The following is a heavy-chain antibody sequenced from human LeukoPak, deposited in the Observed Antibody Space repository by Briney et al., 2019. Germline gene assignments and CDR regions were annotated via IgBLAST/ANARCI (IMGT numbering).Heavy chain of an antibody. D-gene: IGHD3-10*01. CDR2: INHSGST. CDR3: ARSKRITMVRGVIFYFDY. CDR1: GGSFSGYY. J-gene: IGHJ4*02. Sequence: HPSETLSLTCAVYGGSFSGYYWSWIRQPPGKGLEWIGEINHSGSTNYNPSLKSRVTISVDTSKNQFSLMLSSVTAADTAVYYCARSKRITMVRGVIFYFDYWGQGTLVTVSS. V-gene: IGHV4-34*01.